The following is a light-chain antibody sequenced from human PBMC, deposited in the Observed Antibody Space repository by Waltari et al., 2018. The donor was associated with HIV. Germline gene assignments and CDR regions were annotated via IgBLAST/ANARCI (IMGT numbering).Light chain of an antibody. CDR3: SSYAPTNNFYVL. Sequence: QSALTQPPSASGSPGQSVTISCTGTSRDIGGFNYVSWYQQHPGKAPKVIMTEVTKRPSGVPDRFSGSKSGNTASLTVSGLQAEDEAHYYCSSYAPTNNFYVLFGGGTALTVL. CDR1: SRDIGGFNY. J-gene: IGLJ2*01. CDR2: EVT. V-gene: IGLV2-8*01.